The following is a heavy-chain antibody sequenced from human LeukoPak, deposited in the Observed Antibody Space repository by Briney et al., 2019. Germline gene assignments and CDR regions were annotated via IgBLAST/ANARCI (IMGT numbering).Heavy chain of an antibody. CDR1: GGSNSSYY. CDR2: IYYSGST. V-gene: IGHV4-59*01. J-gene: IGHJ2*01. CDR3: ARRQHQNWGFDL. D-gene: IGHD6-13*01. Sequence: SETVSLTCTGSGGSNSSYYWSWLRQPPGKGLEWIGYIYYSGSTNYNPSLKSRVTISVDTSKNQFSLKLSSVTAAETAVYYWARRQHQNWGFDLWGRGTLVTVSS.